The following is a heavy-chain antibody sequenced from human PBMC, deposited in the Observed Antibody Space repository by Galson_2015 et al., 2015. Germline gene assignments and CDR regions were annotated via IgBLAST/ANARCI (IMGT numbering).Heavy chain of an antibody. CDR1: GFIFSSRA. V-gene: IGHV3-23*01. CDR2: ISGSGSDT. CDR3: ARGGTYQLPLDWFDP. D-gene: IGHD2-2*01. Sequence: SLRLSCAASGFIFSSRAMTWVRQGPGKGLEWVSGISGSGSDTYYAASVRGRFTISRDNSKNTLYLQMNSLRAEDTAVYYCARGGTYQLPLDWFDPWGQGTLVTVSS. J-gene: IGHJ5*02.